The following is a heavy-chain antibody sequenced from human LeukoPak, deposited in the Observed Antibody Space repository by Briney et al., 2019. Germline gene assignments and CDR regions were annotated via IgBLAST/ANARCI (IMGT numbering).Heavy chain of an antibody. V-gene: IGHV4-61*02. CDR1: GGSISSLNYH. J-gene: IGHJ5*02. CDR3: ARDPGGSGPAS. CDR2: IYTSGST. Sequence: SQTLSLTCTVSGGSISSLNYHWTWIRQPAGKGLELIGRIYTSGSTNYSPSFKSRVTISIDTSNNQCSLNLSSVTAAHTAVYYCARDPGGSGPASWGPGTLVTVSS. D-gene: IGHD6-19*01.